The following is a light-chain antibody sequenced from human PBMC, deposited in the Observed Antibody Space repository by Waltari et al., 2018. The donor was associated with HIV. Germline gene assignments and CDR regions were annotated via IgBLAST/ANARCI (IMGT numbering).Light chain of an antibody. V-gene: IGLV1-40*01. CDR2: GNN. CDR1: SSNIGAGYS. J-gene: IGLJ2*01. Sequence: QSVLTQPPSVSGAPGQRVTIPCTGSSSNIGAGYSCHWNQQLPGTAPELLIYGNNNRPSGVPDRFSGSKSGTSASLAITGLQAEDEADYYCQSYDSSLSGSVFGGGTKLTVL. CDR3: QSYDSSLSGSV.